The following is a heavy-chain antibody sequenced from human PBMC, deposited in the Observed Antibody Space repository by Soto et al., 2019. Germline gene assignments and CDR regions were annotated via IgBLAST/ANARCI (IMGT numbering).Heavy chain of an antibody. CDR2: ISYDGGNK. V-gene: IGHV3-30-3*01. CDR1: GFSFDIYT. J-gene: IGHJ4*02. Sequence: QVQLVESGGGVVQPGRPLRLSCAAFGFSFDIYTMHWVRQAPGKGLEWVAVISYDGGNKKYADSVQGRFTISRDNSKNPLHLPMNRLGAEDKAVYYFGGAPEGLADPFDYWGQGTLVTVSS. D-gene: IGHD1-26*01. CDR3: GGAPEGLADPFDY.